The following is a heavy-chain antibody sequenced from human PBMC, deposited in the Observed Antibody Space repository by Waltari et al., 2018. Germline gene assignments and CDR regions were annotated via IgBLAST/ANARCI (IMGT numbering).Heavy chain of an antibody. CDR1: GFTFDDYA. V-gene: IGHV3-9*01. D-gene: IGHD5-18*01. CDR3: AKALGGAPWIQLWFDAFDI. J-gene: IGHJ3*02. Sequence: EVQLVESGGGLVQPGRSLRLSCAASGFTFDDYAMHWVRQAPGQGLEWVSGISWNSGSIGYADSVKGRFTISRDNAKNSLYLQMNSLRAEDTALYYCAKALGGAPWIQLWFDAFDIWGQGTMVTVSS. CDR2: ISWNSGSI.